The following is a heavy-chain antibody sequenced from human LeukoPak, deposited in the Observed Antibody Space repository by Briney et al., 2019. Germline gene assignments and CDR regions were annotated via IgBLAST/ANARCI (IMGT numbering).Heavy chain of an antibody. V-gene: IGHV3-30*03. Sequence: GGSLRLSCAASGFTFRTYSIHWVRQAPGKGLEWVAVISYDGSNKYYADSVKGRFTISRDNSKNTLYLQMNSLRAEDTAVYYCARDRRQPIVVVPAAIGYWGQGTLVTVSS. CDR3: ARDRRQPIVVVPAAIGY. D-gene: IGHD2-2*01. CDR1: GFTFRTYS. J-gene: IGHJ4*02. CDR2: ISYDGSNK.